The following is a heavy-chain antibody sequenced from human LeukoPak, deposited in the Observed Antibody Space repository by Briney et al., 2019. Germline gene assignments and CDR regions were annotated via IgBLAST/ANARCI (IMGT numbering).Heavy chain of an antibody. CDR3: ARSGAVKGDY. V-gene: IGHV3-23*01. CDR1: GFTFSSYA. Sequence: GGSLRLSCAASGFTFSSYAMSWGRQATGKGLEWVSAFSGSGGSTYYADSVKGRFTISRDNSKNTLYLQMNSLRAEDTAVYYCARSGAVKGDYWGQGTLVTVSS. CDR2: FSGSGGST. J-gene: IGHJ4*02. D-gene: IGHD4-17*01.